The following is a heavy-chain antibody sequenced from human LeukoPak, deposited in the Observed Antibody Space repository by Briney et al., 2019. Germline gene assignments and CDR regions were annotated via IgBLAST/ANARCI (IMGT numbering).Heavy chain of an antibody. J-gene: IGHJ6*02. Sequence: PGRSLRLSCAASGFTFSSYAMHWVRQAPGKGLEWVAVISYDGSNKYYADSVKGRFTISRDNSKNTLYLQMNSLRVEDTAVYYCARDIVVAKYYYYGMDVWGQGTTVTVSS. V-gene: IGHV3-30-3*01. CDR3: ARDIVVAKYYYYGMDV. CDR2: ISYDGSNK. CDR1: GFTFSSYA. D-gene: IGHD2-2*01.